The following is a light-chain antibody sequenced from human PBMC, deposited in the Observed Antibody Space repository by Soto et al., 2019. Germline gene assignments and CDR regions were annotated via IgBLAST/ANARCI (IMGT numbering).Light chain of an antibody. V-gene: IGKV3-20*01. Sequence: IALTQSPGTVSLSPGERATLSCRARQSVPNNYIAWYQHKPRQAPRLLIYGASRRATGIPDRFSGSGSGTEFTLTISTLAPEDSATYYCQQYGASPFNFGQGSKLEIK. J-gene: IGKJ2*01. CDR3: QQYGASPFN. CDR1: QSVPNNY. CDR2: GAS.